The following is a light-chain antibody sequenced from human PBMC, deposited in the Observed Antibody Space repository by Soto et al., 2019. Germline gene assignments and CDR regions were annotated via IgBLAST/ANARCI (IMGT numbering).Light chain of an antibody. V-gene: IGKV3-20*01. CDR2: GAS. CDR3: QQYGSSGT. CDR1: QSVSSY. Sequence: EIVLTQSPATLSLSPGERATLSCRPSQSVSSYLAWYQQKPGQAPRLLIYGASNRATGIPDRFSGSGSGTDFTLTISRLEPEDFAVYYCQQYGSSGTFGQGTKVDI. J-gene: IGKJ1*01.